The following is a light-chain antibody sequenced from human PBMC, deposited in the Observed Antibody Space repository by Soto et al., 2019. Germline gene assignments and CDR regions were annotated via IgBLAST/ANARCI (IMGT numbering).Light chain of an antibody. J-gene: IGKJ4*01. CDR3: QQSYNTPLT. CDR1: QTINNN. V-gene: IGKV3-15*01. Sequence: ELVLTQSPGTLSLSPGERATLSCRASQTINNNVAWYQLKDGQVPRLVIYGASTRATDIPARFSGSGSGTEFTLTISSLQPEDFATFYCQQSYNTPLTFGGGTKVDIK. CDR2: GAS.